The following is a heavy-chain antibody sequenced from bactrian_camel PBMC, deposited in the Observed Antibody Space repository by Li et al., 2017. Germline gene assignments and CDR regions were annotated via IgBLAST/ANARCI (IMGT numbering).Heavy chain of an antibody. V-gene: IGHV3S40*01. J-gene: IGHJ6*01. CDR2: INSGGGTT. CDR1: GFTFSSYA. CDR3: AAGDGRTSISNYRYCDLAAVTFGS. D-gene: IGHD4*01. Sequence: VQLVESGGGLVQPGGSLRLSCAASGFTFSSYAMSWVRQAPGKGLEWVSTINSGGGTTYYVDSVKGRFTISRDNAQSTVYLQMNGLRSEDTAHYYCAAGDGRTSISNYRYCDLAAVTFGSWGQGTQVTVS.